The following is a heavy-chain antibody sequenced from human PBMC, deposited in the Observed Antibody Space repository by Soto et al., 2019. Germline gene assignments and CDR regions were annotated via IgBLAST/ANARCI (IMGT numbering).Heavy chain of an antibody. CDR2: IYPGDSDT. J-gene: IGHJ6*02. CDR1: GYSVASYC. V-gene: IGHV5-51*01. Sequence: GESLKISCQGSGYSVASYCIGWVRQVPGKDLEWVVIIYPGDSDTRYSPSFQRQVTSSADKSLRTAYLQWTRLKAWDTALYYCVRTRAFTLGFYYDGMDVWGQGTTVTVSS. CDR3: VRTRAFTLGFYYDGMDV. D-gene: IGHD2-2*03.